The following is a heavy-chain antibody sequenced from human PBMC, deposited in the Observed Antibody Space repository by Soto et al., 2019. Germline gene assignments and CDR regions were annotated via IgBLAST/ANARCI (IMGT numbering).Heavy chain of an antibody. J-gene: IGHJ4*02. CDR2: VYYRGRS. V-gene: IGHV4-39*01. D-gene: IGHD2-8*01. CDR3: VTQRTSVLTQAYFDY. Sequence: PAETLSLTCTVSGGSVSNSNYYWGWIRQSPGKGLEWIGSVYYRGRSYSKSSVKSRVTISVDTSKNQFSLNLNPVTASDTAVHFRVTQRTSVLTQAYFDYWGPGDVVTV. CDR1: GGSVSNSNYY.